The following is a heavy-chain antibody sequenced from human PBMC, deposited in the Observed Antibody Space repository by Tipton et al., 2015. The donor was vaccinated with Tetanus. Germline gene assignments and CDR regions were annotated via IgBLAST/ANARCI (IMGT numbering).Heavy chain of an antibody. D-gene: IGHD2-21*02. CDR1: GFTFDDYA. Sequence: SLRLSCAASGFTFDDYAMHWVRQAPGKGLEWVSGISWNSGSIGYADSVKGRFTISRDNAKNSLYLQMNRLRAEDTALYYCAKDTGVTPHYGMDVWGQGTTVTVSS. CDR3: AKDTGVTPHYGMDV. J-gene: IGHJ6*02. V-gene: IGHV3-9*01. CDR2: ISWNSGSI.